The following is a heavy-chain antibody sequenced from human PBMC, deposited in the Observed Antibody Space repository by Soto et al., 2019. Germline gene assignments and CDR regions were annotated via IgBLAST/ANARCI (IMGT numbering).Heavy chain of an antibody. CDR2: INPNSGGT. CDR1: GYTFTGYY. Sequence: ASVKVSCKASGYTFTGYYMHWVRQAPGQGLEWMGWINPNSGGTNYAQKFQGWVTMTRDTSISTAYMELRSLRSDDTAVYYCARNIEGIVATTPYYFDYWGQGTLVTVSS. D-gene: IGHD5-12*01. CDR3: ARNIEGIVATTPYYFDY. V-gene: IGHV1-2*04. J-gene: IGHJ4*02.